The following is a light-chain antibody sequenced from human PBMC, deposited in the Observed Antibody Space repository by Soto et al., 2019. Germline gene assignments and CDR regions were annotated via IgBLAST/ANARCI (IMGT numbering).Light chain of an antibody. J-gene: IGKJ5*01. CDR2: GAS. CDR3: QQVGSSPIT. V-gene: IGKV3-20*01. Sequence: EIVLTQSPGTLSLSPGKRATLSCRASQTVNRSYLAWYQQRPGQAPRLLIYGASSRATGIPESFSGSGSGPELTLTISGLEPEDFAVYYCQQVGSSPITFGQGTRMEIK. CDR1: QTVNRSY.